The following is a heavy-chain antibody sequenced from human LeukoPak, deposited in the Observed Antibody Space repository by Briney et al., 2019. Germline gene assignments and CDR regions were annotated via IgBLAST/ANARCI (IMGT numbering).Heavy chain of an antibody. V-gene: IGHV3-21*04. Sequence: PGGSLRLSCAASGFTFSSYSMNWVRQAPGKGLEWVSSISSSSSYIYYADSVKGRFTISRDNAKNSLYLQMNSLRAEDTAVYYCARAQWELDAFDIWGQGTMVTVSS. J-gene: IGHJ3*02. CDR3: ARAQWELDAFDI. D-gene: IGHD1-26*01. CDR2: ISSSSSYI. CDR1: GFTFSSYS.